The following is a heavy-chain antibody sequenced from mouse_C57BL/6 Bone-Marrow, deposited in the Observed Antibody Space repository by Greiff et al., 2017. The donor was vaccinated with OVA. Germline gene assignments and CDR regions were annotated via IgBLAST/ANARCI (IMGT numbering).Heavy chain of an antibody. Sequence: VQLQQSGAELVRPGTSVKVSCTASGYAFTNYLIEWVRQRPGQGLEWIGVINPGSGGTNYNEKVKGKGTLTADKSSSTAYMQRSSLAAEDSAVYVSARSHYGSSYWYFDVWGTGTTVTVSS. CDR2: INPGSGGT. CDR3: ARSHYGSSYWYFDV. CDR1: GYAFTNYL. J-gene: IGHJ1*03. D-gene: IGHD1-1*01. V-gene: IGHV1-54*01.